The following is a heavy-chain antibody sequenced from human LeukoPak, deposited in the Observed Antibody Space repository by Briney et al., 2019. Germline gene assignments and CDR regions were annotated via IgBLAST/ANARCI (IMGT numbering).Heavy chain of an antibody. J-gene: IGHJ6*03. V-gene: IGHV3-48*01. Sequence: PGGSLRLSCAASGFTFSSYNMNWVRQAPGKGLEWVSYISSSSTTIYYADTVKGRFTISRDNAKNSLYLQMNSLRAEDTAVYYCARVDSNSYYYYYYYMDVWGKGTTVTVSS. CDR2: ISSSSTTI. CDR3: ARVDSNSYYYYYYYMDV. D-gene: IGHD2/OR15-2a*01. CDR1: GFTFSSYN.